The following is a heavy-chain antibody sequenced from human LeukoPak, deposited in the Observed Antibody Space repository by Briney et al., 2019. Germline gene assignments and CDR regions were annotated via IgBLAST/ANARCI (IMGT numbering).Heavy chain of an antibody. CDR3: ARARGYSYGYEGYFDY. D-gene: IGHD5-18*01. V-gene: IGHV1-69*05. J-gene: IGHJ4*02. Sequence: GASVKVSCKASGGTFSSYAISWVRLAPGQGLEWMGGIIPIFGTANYAQKFQGRVTITTDESTSTAYMELSSLRSEDTAVYYCARARGYSYGYEGYFDYWGQGTLVTVSS. CDR2: IIPIFGTA. CDR1: GGTFSSYA.